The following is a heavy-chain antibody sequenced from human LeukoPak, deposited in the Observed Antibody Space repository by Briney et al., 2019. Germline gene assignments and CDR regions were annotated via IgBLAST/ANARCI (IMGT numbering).Heavy chain of an antibody. V-gene: IGHV4-61*08. D-gene: IGHD5-12*01. CDR1: GGSISSGGYY. CDR2: IYYSGST. CDR3: ARVSGYDWESFYDY. Sequence: PSETLSLTCAVSGGSISSGGYYWSWIRQPPGKGLEWIGYIYYSGSTNYNPSLKSRVTISVDTSKNQFSLKLSSVTAADTAVYYCARVSGYDWESFYDYWGQGTLVTVSS. J-gene: IGHJ4*02.